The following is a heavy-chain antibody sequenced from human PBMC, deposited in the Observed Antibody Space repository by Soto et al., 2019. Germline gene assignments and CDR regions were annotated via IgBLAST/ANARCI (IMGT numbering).Heavy chain of an antibody. Sequence: GGSMRLSXAAAGFTFSSYAMSWVRQAPGKGLEWVSRISGSGGNTNYADSVKGRFTISRDNSKNTLYLQMNSLRAEDTAVYYCASSVFDYWGQGTLVTVSS. CDR3: ASSVFDY. CDR1: GFTFSSYA. D-gene: IGHD4-4*01. J-gene: IGHJ4*02. CDR2: ISGSGGNT. V-gene: IGHV3-23*01.